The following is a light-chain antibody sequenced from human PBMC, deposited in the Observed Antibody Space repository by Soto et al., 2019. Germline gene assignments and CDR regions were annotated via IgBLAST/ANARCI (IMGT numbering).Light chain of an antibody. V-gene: IGKV1-39*01. Sequence: DIQMTQSPSSLSASVGDRVTITCRVSQSISSYLNWYQQKPGKAPKLLIYAASSLQSGVPSRFSGSGSGTDFTLTISSLQPEDFATYYCQQSYSTPHMYTFGQGTKLEIK. CDR2: AAS. CDR3: QQSYSTPHMYT. CDR1: QSISSY. J-gene: IGKJ2*01.